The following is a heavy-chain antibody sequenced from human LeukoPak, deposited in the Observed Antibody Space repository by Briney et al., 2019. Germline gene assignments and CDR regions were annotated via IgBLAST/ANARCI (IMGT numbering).Heavy chain of an antibody. J-gene: IGHJ4*02. CDR2: IYSGRTT. CDR3: ARHDGRGGATMGALDS. V-gene: IGHV4-39*01. CDR1: AGSISSSSHH. D-gene: IGHD5-12*01. Sequence: PSETLSLTCTVSAGSISSSSHHWGWIRQSPGKGLEWIGSIYSGRTTYYNPSLNSRVTISVLTSKNQFSLQLHSVTAADTAVYYCARHDGRGGATMGALDSWGQGFLVTVSS.